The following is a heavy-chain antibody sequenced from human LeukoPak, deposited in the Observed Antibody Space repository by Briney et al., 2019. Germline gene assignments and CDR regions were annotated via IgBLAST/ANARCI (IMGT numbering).Heavy chain of an antibody. CDR2: IYHSGST. J-gene: IGHJ4*02. CDR3: ARQLDHYDNIYYFDY. D-gene: IGHD3-16*01. Sequence: SETLSLTCTVSAYSIGSAYYWGWIRQPPGKGLEWIGSIYHSGSTYYNPSLKSRVTISVDTSKNQFSLRLTSVTAADTAVYYCARQLDHYDNIYYFDYWGQGTLVTVSS. CDR1: AYSIGSAYY. V-gene: IGHV4-38-2*02.